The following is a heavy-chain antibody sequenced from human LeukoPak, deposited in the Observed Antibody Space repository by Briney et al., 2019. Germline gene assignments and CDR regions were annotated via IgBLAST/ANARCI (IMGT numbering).Heavy chain of an antibody. J-gene: IGHJ4*02. D-gene: IGHD3-3*01. CDR3: ARDLSFWSGYLLPDFDY. Sequence: GGSLRLSCAASGFTFSSYGMNWVRQAPGKGLEWVSSISSSSSYIYYADSVKGRFTISRDNAKNSLYLQMNSLRAEDTAVYYCARDLSFWSGYLLPDFDYWGQGTLVTVSS. CDR1: GFTFSSYG. V-gene: IGHV3-21*01. CDR2: ISSSSSYI.